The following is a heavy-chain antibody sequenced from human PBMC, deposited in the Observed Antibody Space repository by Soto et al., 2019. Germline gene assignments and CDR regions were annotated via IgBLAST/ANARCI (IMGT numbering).Heavy chain of an antibody. CDR3: ARWGTLIIPNYYYSGMDV. Sequence: PGGSLKISWNGSGYSFTNYWIGWVRQMPGKGLEWMGIIYPGDSYTRYSPSFQGQVTISADKSISTAYLQWSSLKASYTAMYYCARWGTLIIPNYYYSGMDVWGQGTTVTVSS. CDR1: GYSFTNYW. J-gene: IGHJ6*02. V-gene: IGHV5-51*01. CDR2: IYPGDSYT. D-gene: IGHD3-16*01.